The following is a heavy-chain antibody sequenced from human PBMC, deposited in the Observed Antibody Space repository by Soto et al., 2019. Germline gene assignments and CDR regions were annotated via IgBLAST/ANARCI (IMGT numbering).Heavy chain of an antibody. D-gene: IGHD3-3*01. CDR2: IYYSGST. CDR1: GGSISSSSYY. CDR3: ARIKTIFGVVTPQYFDY. J-gene: IGHJ4*02. Sequence: QLQLQESGPGLVKPSETLSLTCTVSGGSISSSSYYWGWIRQPPGKGLEWIGSIYYSGSTYYNPSLKSRVTIPVDTSKNQFSLKLSSVTAADTAVYYCARIKTIFGVVTPQYFDYWGQGTLVTVSS. V-gene: IGHV4-39*01.